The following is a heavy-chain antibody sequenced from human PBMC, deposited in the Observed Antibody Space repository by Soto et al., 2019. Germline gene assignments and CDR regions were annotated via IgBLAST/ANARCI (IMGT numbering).Heavy chain of an antibody. D-gene: IGHD3-22*01. CDR2: INTDGSFT. J-gene: IGHJ6*02. V-gene: IGHV3-74*01. CDR3: AGDYDSSGYYYGYYYYYGMDV. Sequence: GGSLRLSCAASGFTFSSYWMHWVRQAPGKGLVWVSRINTDGSFTGSADSVKGRFTISRDNSKNTLYLQMNSLRAEDTAVYYCAGDYDSSGYYYGYYYYYGMDVWGQGTTVTVSS. CDR1: GFTFSSYW.